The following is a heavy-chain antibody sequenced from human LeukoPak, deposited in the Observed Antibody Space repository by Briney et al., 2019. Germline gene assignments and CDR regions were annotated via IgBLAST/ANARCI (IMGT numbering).Heavy chain of an antibody. CDR2: INVYNGNT. V-gene: IGHV1-18*01. Sequence: EAPVKVSCKASGYTFTNYGISWVRQAPGQGLEWMGWINVYNGNTIYAQKLQGRVTMTTDTSTSTAYMELRSLRSDDTAVYYCARLAGTDMIGYFQDWGQGTLVTVSS. D-gene: IGHD5-18*01. CDR3: ARLAGTDMIGYFQD. CDR1: GYTFTNYG. J-gene: IGHJ1*01.